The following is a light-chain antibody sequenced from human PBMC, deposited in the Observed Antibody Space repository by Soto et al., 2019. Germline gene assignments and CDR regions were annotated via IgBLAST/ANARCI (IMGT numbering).Light chain of an antibody. CDR1: ATDVGAYNY. V-gene: IGLV2-14*01. CDR2: AVT. CDR3: SSYAGSSYV. Sequence: QSALTQPASVSGSPGQSITISCTGTATDVGAYNYVSWYQQHPGRAPKLIIYAVTDRPSGVADRFSGSKSGDTASLTISGLQAEDEAHYYCSSYAGSSYVFGTGTKLTVL. J-gene: IGLJ1*01.